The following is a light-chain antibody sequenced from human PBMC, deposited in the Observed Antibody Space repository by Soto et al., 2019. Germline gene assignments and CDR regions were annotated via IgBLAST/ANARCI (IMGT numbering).Light chain of an antibody. J-gene: IGKJ4*01. CDR3: QQYATAPLT. CDR2: DVS. CDR1: QSVPKNY. V-gene: IGKV3-20*01. Sequence: EMVLTQSPGTLSLSPGEGATLSCRASQSVPKNYLGWYKQKTGQAPRLLIYDVSNRPTDVPDRFSGSGSETDFTLTISGLEPEDFAVYYCQQYATAPLTFGGGTKLEIK.